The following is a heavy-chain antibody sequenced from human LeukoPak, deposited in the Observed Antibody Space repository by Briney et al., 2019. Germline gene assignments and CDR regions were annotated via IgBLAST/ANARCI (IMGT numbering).Heavy chain of an antibody. CDR2: ISYDGNNK. Sequence: GGSLRLSCAVSGFTFSSYAMHWVRQAPGKGLGWVAVISYDGNNKYYADSVKGRFTISRDNSKTTLYLQMNSLRAEDTAVYYCARLAVADSGADYWGQGILVTVSS. CDR3: ARLAVADSGADY. D-gene: IGHD6-19*01. CDR1: GFTFSSYA. J-gene: IGHJ4*02. V-gene: IGHV3-30*04.